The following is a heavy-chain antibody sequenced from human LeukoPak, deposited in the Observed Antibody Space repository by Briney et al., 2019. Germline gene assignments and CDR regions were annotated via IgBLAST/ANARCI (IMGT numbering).Heavy chain of an antibody. V-gene: IGHV4-30-4*01. CDR1: GGSISSGDYY. J-gene: IGHJ4*02. CDR3: ARDRRIPHYALDY. Sequence: SETLSLTCTVSGGSISSGDYYWSWIRQPPGKGLEWIGYIYYSGSTYYNPSLKSRVTISVDTSKNQFSLKLSSVTAADTAVYYCARDRRIPHYALDYWGQGTLVTVSS. CDR2: IYYSGST. D-gene: IGHD4-17*01.